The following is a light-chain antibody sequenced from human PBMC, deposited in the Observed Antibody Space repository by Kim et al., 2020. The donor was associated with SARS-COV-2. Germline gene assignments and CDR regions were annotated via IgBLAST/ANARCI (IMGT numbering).Light chain of an antibody. CDR2: AAS. Sequence: DIQMTQSPSAMSASVGDRVTITCRASKGISSYLAWFQQKPGKVPKSLIYAASNLQSGVPSRFSGSGSGTEFTLTISSLQPEDFATYYCLQHKSYPLTFGGGTKVDIK. CDR3: LQHKSYPLT. CDR1: KGISSY. V-gene: IGKV1-17*03. J-gene: IGKJ4*01.